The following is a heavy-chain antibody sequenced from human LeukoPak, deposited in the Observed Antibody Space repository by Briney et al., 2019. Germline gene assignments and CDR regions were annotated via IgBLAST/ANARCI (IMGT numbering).Heavy chain of an antibody. CDR3: VSFYETY. CDR1: GNYW. CDR2: INSDGSRT. D-gene: IGHD2-2*01. J-gene: IGHJ4*02. Sequence: GGSLRLSCAASGNYWMHWVRLAPGKGLVWVSHINSDGSRTGYADSVKGRFTISKDNAKNTVYLQMNNLRAEDTAVYYCVSFYETYWGRGTLVTVSS. V-gene: IGHV3-74*01.